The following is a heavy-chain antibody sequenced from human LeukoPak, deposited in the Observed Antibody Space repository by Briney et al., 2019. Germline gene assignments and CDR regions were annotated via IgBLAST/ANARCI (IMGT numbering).Heavy chain of an antibody. D-gene: IGHD6-13*01. CDR1: GFTFSTYA. Sequence: GGSLRLSCAASGFTFSTYAMHWVRQAPGKGLEWVAVISYDGSKKYYSDSVKGRFTISRDNSKNTLFLQMNSLRAEDTAVYSCARSGSSWYPGWFDPWGQGTLVTVSS. V-gene: IGHV3-30*04. J-gene: IGHJ5*02. CDR3: ARSGSSWYPGWFDP. CDR2: ISYDGSKK.